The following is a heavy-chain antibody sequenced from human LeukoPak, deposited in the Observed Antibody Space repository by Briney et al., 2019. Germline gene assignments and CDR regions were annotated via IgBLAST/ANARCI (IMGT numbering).Heavy chain of an antibody. CDR3: ARLYYDTSAYYYVYAFDI. Sequence: SETLSLTCTVSGGSISSFYWSWIRQPPGKGLEWIGYVYYNGNTNYNPSLKSRVTISVDTSKNQFSLNLTSVTAADTAVYYCARLYYDTSAYYYVYAFDIWGQGTMVTVSS. V-gene: IGHV4-59*08. CDR1: GGSISSFY. J-gene: IGHJ3*02. D-gene: IGHD3-22*01. CDR2: VYYNGNT.